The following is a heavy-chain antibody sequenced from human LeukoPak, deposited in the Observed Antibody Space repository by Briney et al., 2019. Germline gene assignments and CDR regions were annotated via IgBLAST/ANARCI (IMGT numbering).Heavy chain of an antibody. V-gene: IGHV5-51*01. CDR2: IYPGDSDT. J-gene: IGHJ4*02. Sequence: GESLKISCKGSGXSFTNYWIGWVRQMPGKGLEWMGIIYPGDSDTRYSPSFQGQVSISVDKSISTAYLQWSSLKASDTAIYYCARRYYGSGSYSDGFDYWGQGTLVTVSS. CDR3: ARRYYGSGSYSDGFDY. D-gene: IGHD3-10*01. CDR1: GXSFTNYW.